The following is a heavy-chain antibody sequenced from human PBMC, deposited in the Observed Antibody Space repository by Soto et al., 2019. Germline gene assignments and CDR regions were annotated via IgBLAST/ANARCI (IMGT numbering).Heavy chain of an antibody. V-gene: IGHV3-33*01. Sequence: GGSLRLSCAASGFTFSSYGMHWVRQAPGKGLEWVAVMWSEGGNKHYADSVNGRFTISRDDSKNTLYLQMNSLKTEDTAVYYCLANGAYVHFWGPGTLVTVSS. D-gene: IGHD4-17*01. J-gene: IGHJ4*02. CDR2: MWSEGGNK. CDR3: LANGAYVHF. CDR1: GFTFSSYG.